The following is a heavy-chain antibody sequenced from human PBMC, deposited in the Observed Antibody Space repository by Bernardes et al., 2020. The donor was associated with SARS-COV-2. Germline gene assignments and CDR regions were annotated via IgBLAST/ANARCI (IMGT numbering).Heavy chain of an antibody. Sequence: GGSLRLSCATSGFTFSSYWMHWVRQAPGKGLMWVSRINSDGTTINYADSVKGRFTISRDNAKNILYLQINSLGAEDTAVYYCARAGNYRFDYWGQGTLVTVSS. CDR1: GFTFSSYW. D-gene: IGHD1-7*01. V-gene: IGHV3-74*01. J-gene: IGHJ4*02. CDR2: INSDGTTI. CDR3: ARAGNYRFDY.